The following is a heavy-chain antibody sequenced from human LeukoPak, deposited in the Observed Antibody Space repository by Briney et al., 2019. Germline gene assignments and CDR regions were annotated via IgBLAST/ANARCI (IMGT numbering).Heavy chain of an antibody. CDR2: ISYDGSNK. J-gene: IGHJ4*02. CDR3: ARESHKGIVVVTARFDY. CDR1: GFTFSSYA. D-gene: IGHD2-21*02. V-gene: IGHV3-30-3*01. Sequence: GRSLRLSCAASGFTFSSYAMHWVRQAPGKGLEWVAVISYDGSNKYYADSVKGRFTISRDNSKNTLYLQMNSLRAEDTAVYYCARESHKGIVVVTARFDYWGQGTLVTVSS.